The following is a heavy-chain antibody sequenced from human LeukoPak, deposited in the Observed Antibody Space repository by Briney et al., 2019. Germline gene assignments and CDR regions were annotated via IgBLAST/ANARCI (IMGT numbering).Heavy chain of an antibody. CDR2: IKQDGGEK. Sequence: GGSLRLSCAASGFTFSRYWMSWVRQAPGKGLEWVANIKQDGGEKYYVDSVKGRFTISRDNAKNSLYLQMNSLRAEDTAVYYCARDGPGIAAAAPRYWGQGTLVTVSS. D-gene: IGHD6-13*01. V-gene: IGHV3-7*03. J-gene: IGHJ4*02. CDR1: GFTFSRYW. CDR3: ARDGPGIAAAAPRY.